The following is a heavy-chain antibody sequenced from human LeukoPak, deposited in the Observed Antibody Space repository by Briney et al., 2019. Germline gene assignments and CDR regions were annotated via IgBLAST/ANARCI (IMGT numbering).Heavy chain of an antibody. D-gene: IGHD6-6*01. CDR3: ARDSFEYSSSSSDY. V-gene: IGHV3-7*01. CDR1: GFTFSSYW. CDR2: IKQDGSEK. Sequence: PGGPLRLSCAASGFTFSSYWMSWVRQAPGKGLEWVANIKQDGSEKYYVDSVKGRFTISRDNAKNSLYLQMNSLRAEDTAVYYCARDSFEYSSSSSDYWGQGTLVTVSS. J-gene: IGHJ4*02.